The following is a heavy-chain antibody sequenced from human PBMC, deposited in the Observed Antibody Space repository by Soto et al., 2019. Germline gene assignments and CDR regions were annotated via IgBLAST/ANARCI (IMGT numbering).Heavy chain of an antibody. Sequence: PSETLSLTCTVSGGSISSGDYYWSWIRQPPGKGLEWIGYIYYSGSTYYNPSLKSRVTISVDTSKNQFSLKLSSVTAADTAVYYCARDRYCSSTSCYRDNWFDPWGQGTMVTVSS. V-gene: IGHV4-30-4*01. CDR1: GGSISSGDYY. D-gene: IGHD2-2*01. CDR2: IYYSGST. CDR3: ARDRYCSSTSCYRDNWFDP. J-gene: IGHJ5*02.